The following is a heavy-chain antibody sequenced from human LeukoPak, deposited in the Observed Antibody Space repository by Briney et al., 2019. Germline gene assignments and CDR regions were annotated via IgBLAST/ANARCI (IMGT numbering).Heavy chain of an antibody. V-gene: IGHV4-59*12. CDR2: IYYSGST. J-gene: IGHJ4*02. CDR1: GGSINSYY. D-gene: IGHD1-26*01. Sequence: PSETLSLTCTVSGGSINSYYWSWIRQPPGKGLEWIGYIYYSGSTNYDPSLKSRVTISVDTSKNQFSLRLSSVTAADTAVYYCARGYSGATNFDYWGQGTLVTVSS. CDR3: ARGYSGATNFDY.